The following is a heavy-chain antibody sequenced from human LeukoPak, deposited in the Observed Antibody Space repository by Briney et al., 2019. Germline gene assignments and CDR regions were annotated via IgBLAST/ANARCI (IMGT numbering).Heavy chain of an antibody. Sequence: SETLSLTCTVSGGSIYNSHYYWGWIRPPPGEGLEWIASIHYSGSTHYNPSLNSRVTISVDTSKNQFSLKLSSVTAADTAVYYCVRLASGLIDYWGQGTLVTVSS. CDR3: VRLASGLIDY. J-gene: IGHJ4*02. V-gene: IGHV4-39*01. D-gene: IGHD6-19*01. CDR2: IHYSGST. CDR1: GGSIYNSHYY.